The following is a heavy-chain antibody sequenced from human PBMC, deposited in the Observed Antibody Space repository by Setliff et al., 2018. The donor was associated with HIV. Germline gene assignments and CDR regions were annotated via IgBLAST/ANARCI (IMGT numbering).Heavy chain of an antibody. V-gene: IGHV4-4*09. D-gene: IGHD2-15*01. CDR3: AREHCSGGSCNGFDI. CDR2: IYISGTT. CDR1: GGSISTSY. Sequence: SETQSLTCTVSGGSISTSYWNWIRQPPGKGLEWIAYIYISGTTNYNPSLKSRVTISLDTSRNQFSLKLGSVTAADTAMYYCAREHCSGGSCNGFDIWGQGTMVTVSS. J-gene: IGHJ3*02.